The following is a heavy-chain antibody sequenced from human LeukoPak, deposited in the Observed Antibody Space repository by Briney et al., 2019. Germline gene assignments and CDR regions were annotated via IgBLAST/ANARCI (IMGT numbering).Heavy chain of an antibody. CDR2: ITWNSGTL. J-gene: IGHJ4*02. Sequence: PGGSLRLSCAASGFTFEDFAMHWVRQVQGRGLEWVAAITWNSGTLDYADSLQGRFTISRDNTRNSLYLQLNSLKPEDTGLYYCAKDQGSGDLLNYYFDAWGQGALVTVSS. CDR1: GFTFEDFA. CDR3: AKDQGSGDLLNYYFDA. V-gene: IGHV3-9*01. D-gene: IGHD3-10*01.